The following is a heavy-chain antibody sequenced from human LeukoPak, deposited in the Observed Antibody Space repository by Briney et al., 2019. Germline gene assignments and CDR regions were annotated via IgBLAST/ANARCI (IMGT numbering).Heavy chain of an antibody. V-gene: IGHV3-30-3*01. Sequence: PGGSLRLSCAASGFTFSSYPMHWVRQAPGKGLEWVALISYDGSNKYYADSVKGRFTISRDNSKNTLYLQMNSLRAEDTAVYYCARVHSGYDLDYFDCWGQGTLVTVSS. CDR1: GFTFSSYP. D-gene: IGHD5-12*01. J-gene: IGHJ4*02. CDR2: ISYDGSNK. CDR3: ARVHSGYDLDYFDC.